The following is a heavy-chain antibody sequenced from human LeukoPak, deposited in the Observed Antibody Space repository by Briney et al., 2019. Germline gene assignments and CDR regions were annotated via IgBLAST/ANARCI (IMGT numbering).Heavy chain of an antibody. V-gene: IGHV4-59*01. D-gene: IGHD3-16*01. CDR2: IYYSGST. CDR1: GGSISSYY. J-gene: IGHJ4*02. CDR3: ARVGGGIDY. Sequence: PSETLSLTCTVSGGSISSYYWSWIRQPPGKGLEWIGYIYYSGSTNYNPSLKSRVTISVDTSKNQFSLKLRSVTAADTAVYYCARVGGGIDYWGQGTLVTVSS.